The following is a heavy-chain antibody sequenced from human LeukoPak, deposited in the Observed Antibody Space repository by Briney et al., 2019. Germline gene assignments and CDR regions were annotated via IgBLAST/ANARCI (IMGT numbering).Heavy chain of an antibody. CDR2: ISGSGGST. J-gene: IGHJ4*02. D-gene: IGHD3-3*01. V-gene: IGHV3-23*01. CDR3: AKEHYDFWSGYYN. CDR1: GFAFNTYA. Sequence: GGFLRLSCAASGFAFNTYAMSWVRQAPGKGLEWVSTISGSGGSTYYADSVKGRFTISGDNSKDTLHLQMNSLRAEDTAVYHCAKEHYDFWSGYYNWGQGTLVTVSS.